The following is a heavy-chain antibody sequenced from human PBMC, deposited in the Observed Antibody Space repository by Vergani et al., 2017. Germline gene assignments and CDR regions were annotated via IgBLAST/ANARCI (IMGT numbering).Heavy chain of an antibody. V-gene: IGHV3-23*01. CDR2: IKNTGDST. CDR3: GRGSDIYN. CDR1: GFTFSSHA. J-gene: IGHJ4*02. Sequence: EVQLLQSEGAVVQPGGSLRLSCVASGFTFSSHAMSWVRQGHGQGLEWVSSIKNTGDSTHYADSVKGRFTISRDNSKNTLYLQMNSLRFEDTAVYYCGRGSDIYNWGKGTLVTVSS. D-gene: IGHD5-24*01.